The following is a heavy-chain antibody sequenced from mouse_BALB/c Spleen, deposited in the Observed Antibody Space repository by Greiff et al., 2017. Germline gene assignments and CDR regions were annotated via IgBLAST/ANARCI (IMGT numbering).Heavy chain of an antibody. D-gene: IGHD2-4*01. V-gene: IGHV2-9*02. J-gene: IGHJ2*01. Sequence: QVQLKQSGPGLVAPSQSLSITCTVSGFSLTSYGVHWVRQPPGKGLEWLGVIWAGGSTNYNSALMSRLSISKDNSKSQVFLKMNSLQTDDTAMYYCARDRRLRPFDYWGQGTTLTVSS. CDR3: ARDRRLRPFDY. CDR1: GFSLTSYG. CDR2: IWAGGST.